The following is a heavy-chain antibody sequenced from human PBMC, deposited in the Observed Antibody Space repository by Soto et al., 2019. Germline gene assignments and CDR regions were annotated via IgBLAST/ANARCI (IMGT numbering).Heavy chain of an antibody. CDR3: ARNRWRINTGDYFDSSVYSPEPVYYGMDV. V-gene: IGHV4-30-4*08. CDR1: CGYIVDLDGC. J-gene: IGHJ6*02. D-gene: IGHD3-22*01. CDR2: IYYSGST. Sequence: SLTLPLTCSVACGYIVDLDGCWRFIRPPPGKGLECIGYIYYSGSTYYNPSLKSRVTISVDTSSNQFALKLSSVTAADTAVYYCARNRWRINTGDYFDSSVYSPEPVYYGMDVWGQGTTVTFSS.